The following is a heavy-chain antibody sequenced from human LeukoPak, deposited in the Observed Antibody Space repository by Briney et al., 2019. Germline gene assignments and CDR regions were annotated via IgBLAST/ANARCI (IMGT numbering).Heavy chain of an antibody. D-gene: IGHD2-2*02. Sequence: GSLRLSCAASGFTFSTYSMNWIRQPPGKGLEWIGEINHSGSTNYNPSLKSRVTISVDTSKNQFSLKLSSVTAADTAVYYCARGYCSSTSCYNQYNWFDPWGQGTLVTVSS. J-gene: IGHJ5*02. CDR3: ARGYCSSTSCYNQYNWFDP. V-gene: IGHV4-34*01. CDR2: INHSGST. CDR1: GFTFSTYS.